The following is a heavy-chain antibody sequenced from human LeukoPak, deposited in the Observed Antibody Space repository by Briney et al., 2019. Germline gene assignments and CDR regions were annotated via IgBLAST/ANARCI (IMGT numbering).Heavy chain of an antibody. CDR3: AKAPVGWLRPLDY. CDR2: ISGRSGST. CDR1: GFTFSNYG. J-gene: IGHJ4*02. V-gene: IGHV3-23*01. D-gene: IGHD5-12*01. Sequence: GGSLRLSCAASGFTFSNYGMSWVRQAPGKGLEWISGISGRSGSTNYADSVKGRFTISRDNSRNTLHLQMNSLRVEDTAVYYCAKAPVGWLRPLDYWGQGTLVTVSS.